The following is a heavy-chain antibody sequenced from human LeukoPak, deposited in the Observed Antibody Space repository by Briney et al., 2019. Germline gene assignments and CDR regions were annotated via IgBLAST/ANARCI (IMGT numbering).Heavy chain of an antibody. Sequence: SETLSLTCTVSGGSISGSSYYWGWIRQPPGKGLEWIGSIYYSGSTYYNPSLKSRVTISVDTSKNQFSLKLSSVTAADTAVYYCARDADYGGKEPHYWGQGTLVTVSS. D-gene: IGHD4-23*01. CDR3: ARDADYGGKEPHY. V-gene: IGHV4-39*07. CDR2: IYYSGST. CDR1: GGSISGSSYY. J-gene: IGHJ4*02.